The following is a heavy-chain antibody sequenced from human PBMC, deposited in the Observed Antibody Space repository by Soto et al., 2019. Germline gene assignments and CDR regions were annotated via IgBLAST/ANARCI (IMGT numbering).Heavy chain of an antibody. V-gene: IGHV4-59*01. D-gene: IGHD3-22*01. CDR2: IYYSGST. Sequence: PSETLSLTCTVSGGSISSYYWSWIRQPPGKGLEWIGYIYYSGSTNYNPSLKSRVTISVDTSKNQFSLKLSSVTAADTAVYYCARGHDYYDSSGYTLHNWFDPWGQGTLVTVS. J-gene: IGHJ5*02. CDR3: ARGHDYYDSSGYTLHNWFDP. CDR1: GGSISSYY.